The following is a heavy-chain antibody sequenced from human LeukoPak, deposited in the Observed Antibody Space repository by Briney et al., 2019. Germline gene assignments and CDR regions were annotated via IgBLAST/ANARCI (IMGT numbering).Heavy chain of an antibody. D-gene: IGHD1-14*01. CDR2: IFLSGSA. CDR3: ARRNHYFYYMDV. Sequence: SETLSLTCTVSGGSISSYYWSWIRQSPVKGLEWIGYIFLSGSAFYNPSLESRVTISQDTSENQFSLRLSSVTAADTAVYYCARRNHYFYYMDVWGKGTTVTVSS. V-gene: IGHV4-4*09. CDR1: GGSISSYY. J-gene: IGHJ6*03.